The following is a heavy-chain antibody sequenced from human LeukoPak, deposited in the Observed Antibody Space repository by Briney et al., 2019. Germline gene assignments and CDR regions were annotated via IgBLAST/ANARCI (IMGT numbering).Heavy chain of an antibody. V-gene: IGHV1-69*11. Sequence: SVKVSCKASGGTFSRYGVSWLRQAPGQGLEWLGRFIPLLGTTSYSQKFQGRVTITADESTTAAYMQLIGLPSDDTAVNYCARDGDNDILTGYFNAWGQGTLVTVSS. CDR2: FIPLLGTT. CDR1: GGTFSRYG. D-gene: IGHD3-9*01. J-gene: IGHJ5*02. CDR3: ARDGDNDILTGYFNA.